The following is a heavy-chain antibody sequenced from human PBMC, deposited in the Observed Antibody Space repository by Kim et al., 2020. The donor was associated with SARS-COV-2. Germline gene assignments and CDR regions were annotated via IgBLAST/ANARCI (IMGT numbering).Heavy chain of an antibody. CDR2: IIPIFGTA. J-gene: IGHJ4*02. CDR1: GGTFSSYA. D-gene: IGHD2-2*01. Sequence: SVKVSCKASGGTFSSYAISWVRQAPGQGLEWMGGIIPIFGTANYAQKFQGRVTITADESTSTAYMELSSLRSEDTAVYYCASLRLPGRPAATIGDDYWGQGTLVTVSS. CDR3: ASLRLPGRPAATIGDDY. V-gene: IGHV1-69*13.